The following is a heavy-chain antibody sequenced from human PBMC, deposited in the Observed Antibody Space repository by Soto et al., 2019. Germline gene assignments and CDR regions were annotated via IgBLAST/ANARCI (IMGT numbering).Heavy chain of an antibody. CDR1: GGSISSYY. Sequence: QLQLQESGPGLVKPADTLSLTCTVSGGSISSYYWSWIRQPPGKGLEWIGYIYYSGSTNYHPSLKSRVTISVDTSTNQFSLTLSSVTAADTAVYYCARRWGSVFDFWGQGTLVTVSS. J-gene: IGHJ4*02. V-gene: IGHV4-59*08. CDR2: IYYSGST. D-gene: IGHD3-10*01. CDR3: ARRWGSVFDF.